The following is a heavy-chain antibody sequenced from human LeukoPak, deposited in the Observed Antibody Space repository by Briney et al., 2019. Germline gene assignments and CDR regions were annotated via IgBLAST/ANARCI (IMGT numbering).Heavy chain of an antibody. Sequence: HPGGSLRLSCAASGFTFSSYWMHWVRQAPGKGLVWVSRINGDGSSTAYADSVKGRFTISRDNSKNTLYLQMNSLRVEDTALYYCAKEGIVAVPAAMMDVWGKGTTVTVSS. CDR3: AKEGIVAVPAAMMDV. V-gene: IGHV3-74*01. D-gene: IGHD2-2*01. CDR2: INGDGSST. CDR1: GFTFSSYW. J-gene: IGHJ6*04.